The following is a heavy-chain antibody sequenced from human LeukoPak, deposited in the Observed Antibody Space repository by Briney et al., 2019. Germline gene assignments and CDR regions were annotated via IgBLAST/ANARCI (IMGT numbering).Heavy chain of an antibody. D-gene: IGHD2-15*01. CDR3: ARDSGGGGNWFDP. CDR1: GYTFTGYY. CDR2: INPNSGGT. J-gene: IGHJ5*02. Sequence: ASVKVSCKASGYTFTGYYMHWVRQAPGQGLEWMGWINPNSGGTNDAQKFQGWVTMTRDTSISTAYMELSRLRSDDTAVYYCARDSGGGGNWFDPWGQGTLVTVSS. V-gene: IGHV1-2*04.